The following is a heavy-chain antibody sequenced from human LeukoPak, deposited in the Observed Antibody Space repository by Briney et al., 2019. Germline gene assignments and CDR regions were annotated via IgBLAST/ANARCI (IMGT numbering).Heavy chain of an antibody. CDR3: VSPDY. CDR2: ISTRSSFS. V-gene: IGHV3-21*01. CDR1: GFTFNTYS. Sequence: PGGSLRLSCAASGFTFNTYSMNWVRQAPGKGLEWVSSISTRSSFSYYADSVRGRFTISRDDAKNSLYLQMNSLRAEDTAVYYCVSPDYWGQGTLVTVSS. J-gene: IGHJ4*02.